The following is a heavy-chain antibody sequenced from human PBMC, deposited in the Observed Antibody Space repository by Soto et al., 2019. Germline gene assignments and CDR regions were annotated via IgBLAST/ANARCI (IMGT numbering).Heavy chain of an antibody. V-gene: IGHV3-21*01. CDR1: GFTFSSYS. Sequence: GGSLRLSCAASGFTFSSYSMNWVRQAPGKGLEWVSSISSSSSYIYYADSEKGRLTISRDNEKNSMYLQMNSLRAEDTAVYYCARDPAGSVLWFGELSLAAIRMDVWGQGTTVTVSS. CDR3: ARDPAGSVLWFGELSLAAIRMDV. CDR2: ISSSSSYI. J-gene: IGHJ6*02. D-gene: IGHD3-10*01.